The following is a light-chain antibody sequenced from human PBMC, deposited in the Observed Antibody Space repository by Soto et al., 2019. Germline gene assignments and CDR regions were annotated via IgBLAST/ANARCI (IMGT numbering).Light chain of an antibody. V-gene: IGKV3-15*01. Sequence: EIVMTQSPATLSVSPGDGATLSCRASQSVRSNLAWYQQKPGQAPRLLIHGASTRATGVPARFSGSGSGTEFTLTISSLQSEDFAVYYCQQHNNWPLFMYTFGQGTKLQSK. CDR1: QSVRSN. CDR2: GAS. J-gene: IGKJ2*01. CDR3: QQHNNWPLFMYT.